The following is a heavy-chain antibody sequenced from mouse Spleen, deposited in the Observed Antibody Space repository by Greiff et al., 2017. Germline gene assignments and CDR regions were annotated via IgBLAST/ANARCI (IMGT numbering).Heavy chain of an antibody. D-gene: IGHD2-3*01. V-gene: IGHV1-75*01. J-gene: IGHJ1*01. Sequence: VQLQQSGPELVKPGASVKISCKASGYTFTDYYINWVKQRPGQGLEWIGWIFPGSGSTYYNEKFKGKATLTVDKSSSTAYMLLSSLTSEDSAVYFCATGWLPLYWYFDVWGAGTTVTVSS. CDR2: IFPGSGST. CDR3: ATGWLPLYWYFDV. CDR1: GYTFTDYY.